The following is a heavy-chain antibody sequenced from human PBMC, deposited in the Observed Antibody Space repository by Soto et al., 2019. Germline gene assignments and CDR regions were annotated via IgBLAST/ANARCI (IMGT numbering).Heavy chain of an antibody. CDR3: ARDWAGYSSGWYQGGGFDY. CDR2: IWYDGSNK. CDR1: GFTFSSYG. J-gene: IGHJ4*02. V-gene: IGHV3-33*01. D-gene: IGHD6-19*01. Sequence: QVQLVESGGGVVQPGRSLRLSCAASGFTFSSYGMHWVRQAPGKGLEWVAVIWYDGSNKYYAASVKGRFTISRDHSKNRLYLQLNGLRAEDTAVYYCARDWAGYSSGWYQGGGFDYWGQGTLVTLSS.